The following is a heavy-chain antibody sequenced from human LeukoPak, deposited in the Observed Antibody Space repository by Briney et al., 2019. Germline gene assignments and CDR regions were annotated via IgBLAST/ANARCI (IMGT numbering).Heavy chain of an antibody. CDR3: ARADSYDILTDFDY. J-gene: IGHJ4*02. CDR2: INTYNGNT. Sequence: ASVKVSCKASGYTFTNYGISWVRQVPGQGLEWMGWINTYNGNTNYAQNLQGRVTMTTDTSTSTAYMELRSLRSDDTAVYYCARADSYDILTDFDYWGQGTLVTVSS. V-gene: IGHV1-18*01. D-gene: IGHD3-9*01. CDR1: GYTFTNYG.